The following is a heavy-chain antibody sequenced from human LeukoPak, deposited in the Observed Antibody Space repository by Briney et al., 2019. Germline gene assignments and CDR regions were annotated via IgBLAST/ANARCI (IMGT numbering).Heavy chain of an antibody. CDR3: ARGGYDFWSGSPHDY. Sequence: ASVKVSCKASGYIFTTFSIHWVRQAPGQRLEWMGWINAGNGNTKYSQKFQDRATITRDTSASTAYMEVSSLRSEDMAVYYCARGGYDFWSGSPHDYWGQETLVTVSS. CDR1: GYIFTTFS. V-gene: IGHV1-3*01. J-gene: IGHJ4*02. D-gene: IGHD3-3*01. CDR2: INAGNGNT.